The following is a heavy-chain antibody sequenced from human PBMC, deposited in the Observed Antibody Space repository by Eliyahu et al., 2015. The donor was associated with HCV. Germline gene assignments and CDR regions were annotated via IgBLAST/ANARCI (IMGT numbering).Heavy chain of an antibody. J-gene: IGHJ4*02. Sequence: QVQLVQSGPEVKRPGASVSISCKTSGYNFTTLPTHWVGQAPGQRPEWMGWINDGPSNTKYSRKLQGRVTFTRDTSATTAYMELSGLRSEDTAVYYCRVQRNEKTYYFDYWGQGTLITVSS. CDR1: GYNFTTLP. CDR3: RVQRNEKTYYFDY. V-gene: IGHV1-3*01. CDR2: INDGPSNT.